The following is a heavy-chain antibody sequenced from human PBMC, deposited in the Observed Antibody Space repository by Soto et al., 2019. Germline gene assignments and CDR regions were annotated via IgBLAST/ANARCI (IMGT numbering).Heavy chain of an antibody. V-gene: IGHV4-39*01. CDR3: ARPSSGWSTGGMDV. J-gene: IGHJ6*02. CDR1: GGSISSSSYY. Sequence: QLQLQESGPGLVKPSETLSLTCTVSGGSISSSSYYWGWIRQPPGKGLEWIGSIYYSGSTYYNPSLKSRVTISVDTSKNQFSLKLSSVTAADTAVYYCARPSSGWSTGGMDVWGQGTTVTVSS. CDR2: IYYSGST. D-gene: IGHD6-19*01.